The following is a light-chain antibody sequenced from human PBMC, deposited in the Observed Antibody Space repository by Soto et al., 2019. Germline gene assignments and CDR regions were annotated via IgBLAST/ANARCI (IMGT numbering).Light chain of an antibody. V-gene: IGKV3-20*01. CDR3: QQYDSSPST. Sequence: EIVLTQSPGTLSLSPGERATLSCRASQSVSSTYLAWYQQKPGQAPRLLIYGASSRATGIPDRFSGSGSGTDFTLTINRLEPEDFAVYYCQQYDSSPSTFGGGTKVAIK. CDR1: QSVSSTY. J-gene: IGKJ4*01. CDR2: GAS.